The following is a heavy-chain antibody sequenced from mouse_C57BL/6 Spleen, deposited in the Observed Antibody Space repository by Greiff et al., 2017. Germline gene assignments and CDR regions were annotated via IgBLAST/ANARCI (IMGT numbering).Heavy chain of an antibody. J-gene: IGHJ3*01. D-gene: IGHD2-4*01. CDR2: IDPSDSYT. CDR3: ASYDYEGFAY. Sequence: QVQLQQSGAELVMPGASVKLSCKASGYTFTSYWMHWVKQRPGQGLEWIGEIDPSDSYTNYNQKFKGKSTLTVDKSSSTAYMQLSSLTSEDSAVYYCASYDYEGFAYWGQGTLVTVSA. CDR1: GYTFTSYW. V-gene: IGHV1-69*01.